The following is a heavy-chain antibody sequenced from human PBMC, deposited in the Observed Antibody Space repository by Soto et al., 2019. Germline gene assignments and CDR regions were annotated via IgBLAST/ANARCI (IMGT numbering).Heavy chain of an antibody. J-gene: IGHJ4*02. CDR1: GFTFSDYY. CDR2: ISSSGGTI. Sequence: GGSLRLSCAASGFTFSDYYMSWIRQGPGKGLEWVSYISSSGGTIYYADSVKGRFTISRDNAKNSLYLQMNSLRAEDTAVYYCASLTVRNITAVAGPFAYWGQGTLVTVSS. V-gene: IGHV3-11*01. D-gene: IGHD6-19*01. CDR3: ASLTVRNITAVAGPFAY.